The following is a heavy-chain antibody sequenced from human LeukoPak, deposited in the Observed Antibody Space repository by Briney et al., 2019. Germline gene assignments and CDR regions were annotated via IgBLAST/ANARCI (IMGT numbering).Heavy chain of an antibody. D-gene: IGHD3-16*01. Sequence: SETLSLTCAVYGGSFSGYYCSWIRQPPGKGLEWIGEIYHSGSTNYNPSLKSRVTISVDKSKNQFSLKLSSVTAADTAVYYCARFSAPLRFRIDYWGQGTLVTVSS. CDR2: IYHSGST. CDR1: GGSFSGYY. J-gene: IGHJ4*02. CDR3: ARFSAPLRFRIDY. V-gene: IGHV4-34*01.